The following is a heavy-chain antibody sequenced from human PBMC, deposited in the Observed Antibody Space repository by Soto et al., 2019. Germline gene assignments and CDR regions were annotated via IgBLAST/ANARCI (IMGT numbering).Heavy chain of an antibody. Sequence: QVQLQESGPGLVKPSQTLSLTCTVSGGSISSGGYYWSWIRQHPGKGLEWIGYIYYTGTTDYNPSLKSRVTISLDTSKNQCSLKLNSVTAADTAVYYCARETAGYNVGYWGQGTLVTVSS. V-gene: IGHV4-31*03. CDR3: ARETAGYNVGY. D-gene: IGHD1-20*01. J-gene: IGHJ4*02. CDR1: GGSISSGGYY. CDR2: IYYTGTT.